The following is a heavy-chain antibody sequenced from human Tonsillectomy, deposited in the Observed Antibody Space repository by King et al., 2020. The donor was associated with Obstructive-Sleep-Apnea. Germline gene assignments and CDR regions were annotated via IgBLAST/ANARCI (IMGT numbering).Heavy chain of an antibody. D-gene: IGHD3-16*02. Sequence: QLVQSGAEVKKPGASVKVSCKASGYTFTSYYMHWVRQAPGQGLEWMGIINPSGGSTSYAQKFQGRVTMTRDTSTSTVYMELSSLRSEDTAVCYCARANDYVWGSYRCWFDPWGQGTLVTVSS. V-gene: IGHV1-46*01. J-gene: IGHJ5*02. CDR2: INPSGGST. CDR1: GYTFTSYY. CDR3: ARANDYVWGSYRCWFDP.